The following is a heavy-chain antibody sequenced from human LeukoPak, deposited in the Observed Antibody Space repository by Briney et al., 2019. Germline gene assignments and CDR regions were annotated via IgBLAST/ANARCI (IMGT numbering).Heavy chain of an antibody. CDR1: GFTFSHHW. D-gene: IGHD2-15*01. J-gene: IGHJ5*02. Sequence: GSLRPSFSTSGFTFSHHWINWVRQAPGEGLEWGANIKQDGSEMHYVESVKGRSTISRDNANNSLYLQMNSLRAEDTAVYYCVRAVVVAASYRFDPWGQGTLVTVSS. V-gene: IGHV3-7*03. CDR3: VRAVVVAASYRFDP. CDR2: IKQDGSEM.